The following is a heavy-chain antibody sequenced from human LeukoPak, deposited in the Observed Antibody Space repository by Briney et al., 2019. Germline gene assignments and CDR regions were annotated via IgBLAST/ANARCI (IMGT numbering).Heavy chain of an antibody. CDR3: AREGVGSSAYYYYYYMDV. J-gene: IGHJ6*03. CDR1: GFTFDDYA. CDR2: ISWNSGSI. Sequence: GGSLRLSCAASGFTFDDYAMHWVRQAPGKGLEWVSGISWNSGSIGYADSVKGRFTISRDNAKNSLYLQMNSLRAEDTAVYYCAREGVGSSAYYYYYYMDVWGKGTTVTVSS. D-gene: IGHD6-6*01. V-gene: IGHV3-9*01.